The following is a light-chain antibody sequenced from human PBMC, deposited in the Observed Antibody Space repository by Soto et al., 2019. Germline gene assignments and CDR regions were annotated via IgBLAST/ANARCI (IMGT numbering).Light chain of an antibody. Sequence: EIVLTQSPGTLSLSPGEGATLSCRASQSVSSDSVAWYQQKPGQAPRLLIFGASRRATDIPDRFSGGGSGTDFTLTISRLEPEDFAVYYCQQYGTSPPWTFGQGTKVDI. CDR3: QQYGTSPPWT. CDR1: QSVSSDS. V-gene: IGKV3-20*01. J-gene: IGKJ1*01. CDR2: GAS.